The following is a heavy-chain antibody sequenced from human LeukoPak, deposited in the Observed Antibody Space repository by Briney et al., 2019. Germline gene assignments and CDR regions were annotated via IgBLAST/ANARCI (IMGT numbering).Heavy chain of an antibody. D-gene: IGHD3-10*01. CDR1: GGSISSGSYY. Sequence: PSETLSLTCTVSGGSISSGSYYWSWIRQPAGKGLEWIGRIYTSGSTNYNPSLKSRVTISVDTSKNQFSLKLSSVTAADTAVYYCAKKYGSGSYYRENWFDPWGQGTLVTVSS. CDR2: IYTSGST. J-gene: IGHJ5*02. CDR3: AKKYGSGSYYRENWFDP. V-gene: IGHV4-61*02.